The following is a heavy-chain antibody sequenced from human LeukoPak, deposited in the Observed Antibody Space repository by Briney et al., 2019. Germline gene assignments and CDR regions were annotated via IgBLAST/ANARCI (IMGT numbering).Heavy chain of an antibody. CDR1: GFTFSTYG. CDR2: ISYDGSNK. CDR3: AKDKTWGYFDY. V-gene: IGHV3-30*18. J-gene: IGHJ4*02. D-gene: IGHD3-16*01. Sequence: GGSLRLSCAASGFTFSTYGMHWVRQAPGKGLEWVAVISYDGSNKYCADSVKGRFTISRDNSKNTLYLQMNSLRAEDTAVYYCAKDKTWGYFDYWGQGTLVTVSS.